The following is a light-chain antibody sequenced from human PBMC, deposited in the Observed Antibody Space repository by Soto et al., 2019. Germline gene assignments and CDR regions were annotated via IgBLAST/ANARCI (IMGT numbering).Light chain of an antibody. CDR1: QSVSSY. Sequence: EIVMTQSPATLSVSPGDRATLSCRASQSVSSYLAWYQQKPGQAPRLLIYGASARATGIPARFSGSGSGTEFILTISSLQSEDFAVYYCQQYSKWPLTFGGGTKVDIK. V-gene: IGKV3-15*01. CDR3: QQYSKWPLT. J-gene: IGKJ4*01. CDR2: GAS.